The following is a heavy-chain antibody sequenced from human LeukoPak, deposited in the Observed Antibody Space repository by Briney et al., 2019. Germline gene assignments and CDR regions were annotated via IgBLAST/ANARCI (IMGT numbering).Heavy chain of an antibody. V-gene: IGHV4-30-4*08. J-gene: IGHJ3*02. CDR3: ARAWVVIAITAAFDI. D-gene: IGHD2-21*01. Sequence: SQTLSLTCTVSGGSISSGDYYWSWIRQPPGKGLEWIGYIYYSGSTYYNPPLKSRVTISVDTSKNQFSLKLSSVTAADTAVYYCARAWVVIAITAAFDIWGQGTMVTVSS. CDR1: GGSISSGDYY. CDR2: IYYSGST.